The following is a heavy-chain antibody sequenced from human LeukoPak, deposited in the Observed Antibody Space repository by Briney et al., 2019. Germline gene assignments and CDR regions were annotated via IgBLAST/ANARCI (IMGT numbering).Heavy chain of an antibody. Sequence: SETLSLTCTVSGGSISSYYWSWIRQPPGKGLEWIGYIYYSGSTNYNPSLKSRVTISVDTSKNQFSLKLSSVTAADTAVYYCAKSRYNGNDYDAFDIWGQGTMVTVSS. CDR2: IYYSGST. J-gene: IGHJ3*02. CDR1: GGSISSYY. D-gene: IGHD1-20*01. V-gene: IGHV4-59*01. CDR3: AKSRYNGNDYDAFDI.